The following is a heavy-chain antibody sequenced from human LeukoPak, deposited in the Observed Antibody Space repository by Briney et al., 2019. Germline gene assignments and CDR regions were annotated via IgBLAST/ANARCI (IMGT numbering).Heavy chain of an antibody. J-gene: IGHJ5*02. CDR3: ARADYGDQRRFDP. Sequence: GGSLRLSCAASGFTFDDYGMSWVRQAPGKGLEWVSGINWNGGSTGYADSVKGRFTISRDNAKNSLYLQTNSLRAEDTALYHCARADYGDQRRFDPWGQGTLVTVSS. V-gene: IGHV3-20*01. D-gene: IGHD4-17*01. CDR2: INWNGGST. CDR1: GFTFDDYG.